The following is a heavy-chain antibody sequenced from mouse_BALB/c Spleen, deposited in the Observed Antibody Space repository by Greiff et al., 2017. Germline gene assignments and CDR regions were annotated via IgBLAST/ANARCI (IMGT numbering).Heavy chain of an antibody. Sequence: QVQLQQSGPELVRPGVSVKISCKGSGYTFTDYAMHWVKQSHAKSLEWIGVISTYYGNTNYNQKFKGKATMTVDKSSSTAYMELARLTSEDSAIYYCARELRNNAMDYWGQGTSVTVSS. CDR2: ISTYYGNT. CDR1: GYTFTDYA. D-gene: IGHD1-1*01. V-gene: IGHV1-67*01. CDR3: ARELRNNAMDY. J-gene: IGHJ4*01.